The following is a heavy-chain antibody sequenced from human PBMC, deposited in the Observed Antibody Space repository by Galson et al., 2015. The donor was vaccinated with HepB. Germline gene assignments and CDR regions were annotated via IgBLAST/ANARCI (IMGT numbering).Heavy chain of an antibody. J-gene: IGHJ6*03. CDR2: IIPIFGTA. Sequence: SVKVSCKASGGTFSSYAISWVRQAPGQGLEWMGGIIPIFGTANYAQKFQGRVTITADESTSTAYMELSSLRSEDTAVYYCATSVMGYYYYYMDVWGKGTTVTVSS. V-gene: IGHV1-69*13. D-gene: IGHD3-16*01. CDR1: GGTFSSYA. CDR3: ATSVMGYYYYYMDV.